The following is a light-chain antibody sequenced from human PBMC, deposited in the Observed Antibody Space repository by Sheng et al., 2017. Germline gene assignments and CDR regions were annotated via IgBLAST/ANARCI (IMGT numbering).Light chain of an antibody. J-gene: IGKJ1*01. Sequence: ENVLTQSPATLSLSPGERATLSCRASQSVTSYLAWYQQKPGQAPRLLIYSASTRATGFPLRFSGSGSGTEFTLTISSLQSEDFAVYYCQQRSNWPPWTFGQGTKVEIK. V-gene: IGKV3-11*01. CDR1: QSVTSY. CDR2: SAS. CDR3: QQRSNWPPWT.